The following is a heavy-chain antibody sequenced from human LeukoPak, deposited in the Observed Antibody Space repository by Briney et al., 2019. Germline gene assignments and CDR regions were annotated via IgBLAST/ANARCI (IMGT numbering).Heavy chain of an antibody. CDR2: ISSSSYT. D-gene: IGHD6-19*01. CDR1: GFTFSDYY. CDR3: ARGWYSSGWYEAGFDY. Sequence: GGSLRLSCAASGFTFSDYYMSWIRQAPGKGLGWVSYISSSSYTNYADSVKGRFTISRDNAKNSLYLQMNSLRAEDTAVYYCARGWYSSGWYEAGFDYWGQGTLVTVSS. J-gene: IGHJ4*02. V-gene: IGHV3-11*06.